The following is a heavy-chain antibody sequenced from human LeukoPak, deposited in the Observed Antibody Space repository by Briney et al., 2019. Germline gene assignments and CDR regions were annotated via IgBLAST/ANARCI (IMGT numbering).Heavy chain of an antibody. Sequence: SETLSLTCTVSGYSISSGYFWGWVRQPPGKGLEWIGSMYHSGSTYYNPSLKSRVTISVDTSKNQFSLKLSSATAADTAVYYCARGYSSNWPGDYWGQGTLVTVSS. D-gene: IGHD6-13*01. CDR1: GYSISSGYF. CDR3: ARGYSSNWPGDY. J-gene: IGHJ4*02. CDR2: MYHSGST. V-gene: IGHV4-38-2*02.